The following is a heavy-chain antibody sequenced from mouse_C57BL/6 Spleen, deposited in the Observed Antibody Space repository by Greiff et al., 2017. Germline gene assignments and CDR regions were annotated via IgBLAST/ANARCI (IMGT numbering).Heavy chain of an antibody. J-gene: IGHJ2*01. CDR3: ARYLVTTRLYYFDY. CDR2: IDPSDSYT. Sequence: QVQLQQPGAELVKPGASVKLSCKASGYTFTSYWMQWVKQRPGQGLEWIGEIDPSDSYTNYNQKFKGKATLTVDTSSSTAYMQLSSLTSEDSAVYYCARYLVTTRLYYFDYWGQGTTLTVSS. D-gene: IGHD2-2*01. V-gene: IGHV1-50*01. CDR1: GYTFTSYW.